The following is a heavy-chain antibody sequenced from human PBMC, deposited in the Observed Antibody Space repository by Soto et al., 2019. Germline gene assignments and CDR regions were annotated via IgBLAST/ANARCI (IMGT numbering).Heavy chain of an antibody. D-gene: IGHD3-10*01. CDR2: IYYDGSSE. CDR3: ARNQGGGYYGSGSYSPY. CDR1: GFTFNRYG. Sequence: GSLRLSCAASGFTFNRYGMHWVRQAPGKGLEWVALIYYDGSSEYYADSVKGRFTISRDNSKNTLYLQMNSLRADDTAVYYCARNQGGGYYGSGSYSPYWGQGTLVTVSS. V-gene: IGHV3-33*01. J-gene: IGHJ4*02.